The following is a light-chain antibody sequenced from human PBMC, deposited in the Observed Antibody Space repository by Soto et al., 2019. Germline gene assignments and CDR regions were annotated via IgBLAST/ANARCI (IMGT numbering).Light chain of an antibody. CDR3: CSYAGSSTPFV. V-gene: IGLV2-23*02. CDR2: EVS. Sequence: SVLTXPASVSGSPGQSITIACTGTSSDVGSYNLVSWYQQHPGKAPKLMLYEVSKRPSGVSNRFSGSKSGNTASLTISGLQAEDEADYYCCSYAGSSTPFVFGTGTKVTVL. J-gene: IGLJ1*01. CDR1: SSDVGSYNL.